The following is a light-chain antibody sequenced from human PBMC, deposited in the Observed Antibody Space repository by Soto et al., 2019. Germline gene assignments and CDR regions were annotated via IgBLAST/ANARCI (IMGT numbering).Light chain of an antibody. CDR2: EVS. CDR1: GSDIGGYNY. V-gene: IGLV2-14*01. Sequence: QSVLTQPASVSGSPGQSITISCTGTGSDIGGYNYVSWYQQHPGKAPKVMIYEVSNRPSGVSNRFSASKSGNTASLTISGLQAEDEADYYCTSYTSSNSVVFGGGTKLTVL. CDR3: TSYTSSNSVV. J-gene: IGLJ2*01.